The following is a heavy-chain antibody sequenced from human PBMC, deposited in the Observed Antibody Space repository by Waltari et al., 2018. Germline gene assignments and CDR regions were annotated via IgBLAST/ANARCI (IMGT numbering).Heavy chain of an antibody. CDR3: ARDRGRGLYLDS. V-gene: IGHV4-4*02. Sequence: CWSWVRQSPGKGLEGIGQVDRFGRTNYNPSFASRVIMSLDTSINHFSLNMNSATAADTAVYYCARDRGRGLYLDSWGRGTLVSVSP. CDR1: C. J-gene: IGHJ4*02. CDR2: VDRFGRT. D-gene: IGHD2-15*01.